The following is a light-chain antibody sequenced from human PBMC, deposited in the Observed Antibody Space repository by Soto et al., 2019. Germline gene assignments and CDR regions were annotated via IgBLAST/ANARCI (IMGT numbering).Light chain of an antibody. CDR2: DAS. Sequence: DIQMTQSPPSLSASVGDRVTITCQASQDISNYLNWYQQKPGKAPKVLIYDASNLKTGVPSRFSGSGSGTDFTFTISSLQPEDIATYYCQQYDNLLLTFGGGTKVEIK. V-gene: IGKV1-33*01. J-gene: IGKJ4*01. CDR3: QQYDNLLLT. CDR1: QDISNY.